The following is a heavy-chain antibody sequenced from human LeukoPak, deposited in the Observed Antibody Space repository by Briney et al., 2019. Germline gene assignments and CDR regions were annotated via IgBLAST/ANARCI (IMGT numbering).Heavy chain of an antibody. J-gene: IGHJ6*03. CDR2: IYTSGST. CDR3: AREGLRSIAARRGTRDYMDV. CDR1: GGSISSYY. V-gene: IGHV4-4*07. D-gene: IGHD6-6*01. Sequence: SETLSLTCTVSGGSISSYYWSWIRQPAGKGLEWIGRIYTSGSTNYNPSLKSRVTISVDTSKNQFSLKLSSVTAADTAVYYCAREGLRSIAARRGTRDYMDVWGKGTTVIVSS.